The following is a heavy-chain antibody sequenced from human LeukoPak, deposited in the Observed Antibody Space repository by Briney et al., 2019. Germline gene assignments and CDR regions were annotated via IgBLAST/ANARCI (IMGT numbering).Heavy chain of an antibody. J-gene: IGHJ6*03. Sequence: ASVKVSCKASGYTFSSNYMHWVRQAPGQGLEWMGIINPSGGSTSYAQKFQGRVTMTRDMSTSTVYMELSSLRSEDTAVYYCARDQGKFTRGGAYYMDVWGKGTTVTVSS. V-gene: IGHV1-46*01. CDR3: ARDQGKFTRGGAYYMDV. CDR1: GYTFSSNY. D-gene: IGHD4-23*01. CDR2: INPSGGST.